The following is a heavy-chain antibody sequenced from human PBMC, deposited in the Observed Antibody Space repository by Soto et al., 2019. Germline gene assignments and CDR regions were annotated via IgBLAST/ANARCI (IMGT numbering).Heavy chain of an antibody. Sequence: EVQLLESGGGLAQPGGSLRLSCAASGFSFRIYAMNWVRQAPGKGLEWVSVMIGDGTSWDYADSVRGRFTISRDNSKNTLYLQMNNWRTEDTAVYYCAIGLRPDGRYDLDSWGQGTLVSVSS. CDR1: GFSFRIYA. J-gene: IGHJ4*02. D-gene: IGHD1-26*01. CDR2: MIGDGTSW. CDR3: AIGLRPDGRYDLDS. V-gene: IGHV3-23*01.